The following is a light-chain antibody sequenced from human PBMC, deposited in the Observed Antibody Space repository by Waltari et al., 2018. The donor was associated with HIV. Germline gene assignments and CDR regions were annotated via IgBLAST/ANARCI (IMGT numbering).Light chain of an antibody. CDR2: DVT. CDR3: CSYSGSGTLYV. Sequence: QSALTQPRSVSGSPGQSVTISCTGTSSDVGGYTFVSWYQHHPGKAPKLVISDVTKRPSGVPDRFSGAKCGNTASLTISGLQAEDEADYYCCSYSGSGTLYVFGTGTEVTVL. J-gene: IGLJ1*01. CDR1: SSDVGGYTF. V-gene: IGLV2-11*01.